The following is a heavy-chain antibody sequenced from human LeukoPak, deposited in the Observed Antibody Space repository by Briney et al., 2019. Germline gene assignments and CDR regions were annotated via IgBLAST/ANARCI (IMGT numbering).Heavy chain of an antibody. CDR3: ARDLSRPIAAAGIGGNAFDI. CDR1: GGSISSGGYY. V-gene: IGHV4-31*03. Sequence: SETLSLTCTVSGGSISSGGYYWSWIRQHPGKGLEWIGYIYYSGSTYYNPSLKSRITISVDTSKNQFSLKLSSVTAADTAVYYCARDLSRPIAAAGIGGNAFDIWGQGTMVTVSS. CDR2: IYYSGST. J-gene: IGHJ3*02. D-gene: IGHD6-13*01.